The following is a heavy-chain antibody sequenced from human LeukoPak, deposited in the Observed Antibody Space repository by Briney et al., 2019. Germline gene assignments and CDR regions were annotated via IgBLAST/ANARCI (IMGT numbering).Heavy chain of an antibody. CDR3: AKGTVRFLEWSQRGYFDY. CDR1: GFTFSNYA. Sequence: GGSLRLSCAASGFTFSNYAMTWVRRAPGKGLEWVSSISTIVNKTYNADSVKGRFTISRDNSKNTLYLQMNSLRAEDTAVYYCAKGTVRFLEWSQRGYFDYWGQGALVTVSS. CDR2: ISTIVNKT. V-gene: IGHV3-23*01. D-gene: IGHD3-3*01. J-gene: IGHJ4*02.